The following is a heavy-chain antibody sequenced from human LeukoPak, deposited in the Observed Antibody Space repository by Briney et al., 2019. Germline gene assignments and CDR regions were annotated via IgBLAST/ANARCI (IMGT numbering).Heavy chain of an antibody. Sequence: PGRSLRLSCAASGFTFSSYAMHWVRQAPGKGLEWVAVISYDGSKKYYADSVKGRFTISRDNSKNTLYLQMSSLRAEDTAVYYCARDKDLYYYFYGMDVWGQGTTVTVSS. CDR2: ISYDGSKK. CDR3: ARDKDLYYYFYGMDV. J-gene: IGHJ6*02. V-gene: IGHV3-30-3*01. CDR1: GFTFSSYA.